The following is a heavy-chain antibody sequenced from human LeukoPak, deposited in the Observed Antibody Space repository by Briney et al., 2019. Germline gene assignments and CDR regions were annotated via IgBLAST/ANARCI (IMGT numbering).Heavy chain of an antibody. Sequence: PGGSLRLSCVASGFSFSDYGMNWVRQAPGKGLEWVSCISSRTNYIRYADSVRGRFTISRHNSKNSLFLQLNSLRAEDTAVYYYARDSTQYPGGTYGADVWGPGTTVTVSS. CDR2: ISSRTNYI. J-gene: IGHJ6*02. D-gene: IGHD2-2*01. CDR1: GFSFSDYG. V-gene: IGHV3-21*01. CDR3: ARDSTQYPGGTYGADV.